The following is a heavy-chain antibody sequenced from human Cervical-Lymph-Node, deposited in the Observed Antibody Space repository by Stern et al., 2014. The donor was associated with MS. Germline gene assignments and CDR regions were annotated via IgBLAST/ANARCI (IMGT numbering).Heavy chain of an antibody. CDR3: VRALGSSSFRYWFDP. CDR2: IYHAGTT. V-gene: IGHV4-4*02. D-gene: IGHD6-13*01. Sequence: QLQLQESGPGLVKPSGTLSLTCAVSGDSISSSNWWSWVRQSPGKGLEWVGDIYHAGTTNSNSTLKSRLTISADNSKNQFSLTLTSVTAADTAVYYCVRALGSSSFRYWFDPWGQGTLVIVSS. CDR1: GDSISSSNW. J-gene: IGHJ5*02.